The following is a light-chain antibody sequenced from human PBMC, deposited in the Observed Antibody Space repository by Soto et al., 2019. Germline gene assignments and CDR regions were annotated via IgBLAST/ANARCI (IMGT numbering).Light chain of an antibody. V-gene: IGLV2-14*03. CDR2: EVN. CDR1: SSDVGAYIY. J-gene: IGLJ1*01. CDR3: SSYSDSDTKV. Sequence: QSVLTQPASVSGSPGQSITISCGGTSSDVGAYIYVSWYQQYPGKAPKLIIYEVNNRPSGVSGRFSGSKSDTTAYLTISGLHAEEEADYYCSSYSDSDTKVFATGTKVTVL.